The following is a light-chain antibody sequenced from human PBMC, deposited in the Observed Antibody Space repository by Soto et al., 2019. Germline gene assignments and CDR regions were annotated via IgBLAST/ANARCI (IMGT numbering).Light chain of an antibody. CDR2: DVS. V-gene: IGLV2-14*01. CDR1: SSGVGNSDY. CDR3: ISFTTRATYV. Sequence: QSVLTQPASVSGSPGQSSTISCTGTSSGVGNSDYVSWYQQHPGKVPKLMIYDVSNRPSGVSNRFSGSKSGNTASLTISGLQAEDEADYYCISFTTRATYVFGTGTKVPS. J-gene: IGLJ1*01.